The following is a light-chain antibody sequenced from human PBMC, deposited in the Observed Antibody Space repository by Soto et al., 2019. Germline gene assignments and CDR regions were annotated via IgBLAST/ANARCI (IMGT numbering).Light chain of an antibody. CDR3: LQHYNFPYT. CDR1: QDIRSD. CDR2: AAS. V-gene: IGKV1-6*01. Sequence: AIQMTQSPSSLSASVGDRVTITCRASQDIRSDLGWYQQRPGKAPKLLIYAASSLQSGVPSRFSGGGSGTDFTLTISSLQPEDFASYYCLQHYNFPYTFGQGTKLEIK. J-gene: IGKJ2*01.